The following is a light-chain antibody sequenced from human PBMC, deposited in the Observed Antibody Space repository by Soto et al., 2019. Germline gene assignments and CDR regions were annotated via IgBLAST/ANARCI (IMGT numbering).Light chain of an antibody. V-gene: IGLV2-8*01. CDR1: SSDVGGYNF. J-gene: IGLJ3*02. CDR3: SSYAGSTINWV. Sequence: QSALTQPPSASGSPGQSVTISCTGTSSDVGGYNFVSWYQHHPGKAPKLMIYEVNKRPSGVPDRFSGSKSGNTASLTVSGLQAEDEADYYCSSYAGSTINWVFGGGTKLTVL. CDR2: EVN.